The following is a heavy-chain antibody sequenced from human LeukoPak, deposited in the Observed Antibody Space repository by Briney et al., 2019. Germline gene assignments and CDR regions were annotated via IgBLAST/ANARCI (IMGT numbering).Heavy chain of an antibody. D-gene: IGHD3-22*01. J-gene: IGHJ4*02. Sequence: PGGSLRLSCAASGFIFSSYAMSWVRQAPGKGLEWVSAISGSGGSTYYADSVKGRFTISRDNSKNTLYLQMNSLRVEDTAVYYCAKGTDSRGRPRGGFDYWGQGTLVTVSS. CDR2: ISGSGGST. V-gene: IGHV3-23*01. CDR3: AKGTDSRGRPRGGFDY. CDR1: GFIFSSYA.